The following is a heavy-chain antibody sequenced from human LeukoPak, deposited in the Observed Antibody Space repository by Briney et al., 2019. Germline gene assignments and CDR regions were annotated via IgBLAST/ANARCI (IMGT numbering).Heavy chain of an antibody. J-gene: IGHJ6*02. D-gene: IGHD4-4*01. CDR1: GYTFTSHD. CDR3: ARGGSNYVAQYYYYYGMDV. CDR2: MNPNSGNT. V-gene: IGHV1-8*01. Sequence: ASVKVSCKASGYTFTSHDINWVRQATGQGLEWMGWMNPNSGNTGYAQKFQGRVTMTRNTSISTAYMELSSLRSEDTAVYYCARGGSNYVAQYYYYYGMDVWGQGTTVTVSS.